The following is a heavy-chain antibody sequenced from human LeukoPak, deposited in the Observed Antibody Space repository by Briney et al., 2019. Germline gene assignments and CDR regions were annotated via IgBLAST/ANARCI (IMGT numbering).Heavy chain of an antibody. J-gene: IGHJ4*02. D-gene: IGHD3-22*01. CDR2: IYPGDSDT. CDR3: ARLTRRNYYDSSGPGYYFDY. CDR1: GYSFTIYW. V-gene: IGHV5-51*01. Sequence: GESLKISCKSSGYSFTIYWIGWVRQMPGKGLEWMGIIYPGDSDTRYSPSFQGQVTISADKSISTAYLQWSSLKASDTAMYYCARLTRRNYYDSSGPGYYFDYWGQGTLVTVSS.